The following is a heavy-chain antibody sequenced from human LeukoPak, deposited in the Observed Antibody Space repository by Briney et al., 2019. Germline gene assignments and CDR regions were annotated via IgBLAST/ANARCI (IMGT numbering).Heavy chain of an antibody. J-gene: IGHJ6*04. CDR1: GGSIISDNYY. CDR3: ARMGRDGVADV. Sequence: SETLSLTCTVSGGSIISDNYYWSWIRQPAGKGLEWIGRIYTSGSTNYNPSLKSRVTISVDTSKNQFSLKLSSVTAADTAVYYCARMGRDGVADVWGKGTTVTVSS. V-gene: IGHV4-61*02. CDR2: IYTSGST. D-gene: IGHD3-3*01.